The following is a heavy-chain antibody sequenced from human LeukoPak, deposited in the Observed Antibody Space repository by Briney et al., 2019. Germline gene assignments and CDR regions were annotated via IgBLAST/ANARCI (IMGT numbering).Heavy chain of an antibody. CDR2: INHSGST. D-gene: IGHD3-3*01. V-gene: IGHV4-34*01. J-gene: IGHJ4*02. Sequence: SETLSLTCAVYGGSFSGYYWSWIRQPPGKGLEWIGEINHSGSTNYNPSLKSRVTISVDTSKNQFSLKLSSVTAADTAVYYCARGLPNYDFWSGYYRDLYYFDYWGQGTLVTVSS. CDR3: ARGLPNYDFWSGYYRDLYYFDY. CDR1: GGSFSGYY.